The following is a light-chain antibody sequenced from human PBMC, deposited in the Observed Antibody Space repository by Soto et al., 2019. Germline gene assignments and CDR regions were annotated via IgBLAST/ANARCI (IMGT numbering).Light chain of an antibody. CDR2: AAS. V-gene: IGKV1-39*01. CDR3: QQSDSYPYT. J-gene: IGKJ2*01. CDR1: QSITNY. Sequence: DIQMTQSPSSLSVSVGDRITITCRASQSITNYLNWHQQKPGKAPKLLVYAASSLESGVPSRFSGNGSGTDFTLTISSLQPEDFASYYCQQSDSYPYTFGQGTKLEIK.